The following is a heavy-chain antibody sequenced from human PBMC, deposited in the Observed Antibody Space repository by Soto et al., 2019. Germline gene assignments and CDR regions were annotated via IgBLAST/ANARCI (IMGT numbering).Heavy chain of an antibody. CDR3: ARMSPKLEHSPFDY. Sequence: PSETLSLTCTVSGGSISSGGYYWSWIRQHPGKGLEWIGYIYYSGSTYYNPSLKSRVTISVDTSKNQFSLKLSSVTAADTAVYNCARMSPKLEHSPFDYWGQGTLVTVSS. J-gene: IGHJ4*02. V-gene: IGHV4-31*03. CDR2: IYYSGST. D-gene: IGHD1-1*01. CDR1: GGSISSGGYY.